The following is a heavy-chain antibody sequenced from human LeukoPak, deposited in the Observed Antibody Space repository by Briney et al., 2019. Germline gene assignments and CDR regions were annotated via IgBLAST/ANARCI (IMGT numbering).Heavy chain of an antibody. D-gene: IGHD3-22*01. CDR1: GYTFTSYY. V-gene: IGHV1-46*01. CDR3: ARDGNYYDSSGYYYFDY. CDR2: INPSGDST. J-gene: IGHJ4*02. Sequence: GSVKVSCKASGYTFTSYYMHWVRQAPGQGLEWMGIINPSGDSTRYAEKVQGRVTMTRDTSTSTVYMELSSLRSEDTAVYYCARDGNYYDSSGYYYFDYWGQGTLVTVSS.